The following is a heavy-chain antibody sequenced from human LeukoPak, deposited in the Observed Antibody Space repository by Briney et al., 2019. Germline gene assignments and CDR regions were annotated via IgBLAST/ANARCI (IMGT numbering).Heavy chain of an antibody. J-gene: IGHJ5*01. Sequence: GASVKVSCKASGYTFSNYGISWVRQAPGQGLEWMGWISGYNGNKKYVQKLQGRATMTTDTSTSTAYMELRSLRSDDTAVYYCARDIRYDSSGYYYYWFDSWGQGTLVTVSS. CDR1: GYTFSNYG. V-gene: IGHV1-18*01. CDR2: ISGYNGNK. CDR3: ARDIRYDSSGYYYYWFDS. D-gene: IGHD3-22*01.